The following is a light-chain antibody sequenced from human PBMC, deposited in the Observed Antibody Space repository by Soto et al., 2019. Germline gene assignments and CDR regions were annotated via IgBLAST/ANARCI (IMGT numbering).Light chain of an antibody. CDR1: SGHRSYT. CDR3: QTWGTGYVV. V-gene: IGLV4-69*01. CDR2: LNSDGSH. J-gene: IGLJ2*01. Sequence: QSVLTQSPSASASLGASVKLTCTLSSGHRSYTIAWRQQLPEKGPRYLMTLNSDGSHRKGDGIPDRFSGSSSGAERYLIISSLQSEDEADYYCQTWGTGYVVFGGGTKVTVL.